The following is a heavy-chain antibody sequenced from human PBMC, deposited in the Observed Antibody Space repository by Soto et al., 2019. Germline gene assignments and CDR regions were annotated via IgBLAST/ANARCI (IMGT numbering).Heavy chain of an antibody. CDR3: AKRPILEWFQASPELYNWFDP. D-gene: IGHD3-3*01. Sequence: PGGSLRLSCAASGFTFSSYAMSWVRQAPGKGLEWVSAISGSGGSTYYADSVKGRFTISRDNSKNTLYQQMNSLRAEDTAVYYCAKRPILEWFQASPELYNWFDPWGQGTLVTVSS. CDR2: ISGSGGST. J-gene: IGHJ5*02. CDR1: GFTFSSYA. V-gene: IGHV3-23*01.